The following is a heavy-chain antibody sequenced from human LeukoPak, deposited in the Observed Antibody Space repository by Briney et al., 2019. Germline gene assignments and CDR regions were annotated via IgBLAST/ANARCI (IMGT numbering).Heavy chain of an antibody. CDR2: IYYTGST. Sequence: SETLSLTCTVSSGSVSSRFYHWGWIRQPPGKGLEWIGSIYYTGSTYYNPSLESRVTISVDTSNNQFSLKLNSVTAADTAVYYCARHSDGYSSSYSVDYWGQGNLVTVSS. CDR1: SGSVSSRFYH. V-gene: IGHV4-39*01. J-gene: IGHJ4*02. D-gene: IGHD6-13*01. CDR3: ARHSDGYSSSYSVDY.